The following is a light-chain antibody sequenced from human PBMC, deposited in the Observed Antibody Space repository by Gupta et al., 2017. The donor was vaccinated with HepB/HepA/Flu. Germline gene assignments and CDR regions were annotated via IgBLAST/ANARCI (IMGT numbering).Light chain of an antibody. V-gene: IGKV1-39*01. CDR1: QRISSY. CDR2: AAS. J-gene: IGKJ4*01. Sequence: IQMTQSPSSLSASVGDRVTITCRASQRISSYLNWYQQKPGKAPKLLIYAASSWQSGVPSRFSGSGYGTDFTLTISSRQPEDVAAYYCQQSESNLPNTFGRGTKVEIK. CDR3: QQSESNLPNT.